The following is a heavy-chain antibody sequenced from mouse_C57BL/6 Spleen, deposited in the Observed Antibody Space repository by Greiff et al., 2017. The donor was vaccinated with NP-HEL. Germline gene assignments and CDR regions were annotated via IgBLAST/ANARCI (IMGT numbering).Heavy chain of an antibody. CDR1: GYTFTEYT. CDR3: ARHEEGIYYGNYDAMDY. Sequence: VQLQQSGAELVKPGASVKLSCKASGYTFTEYTIHWVKQRSGQGLEWIGWFYPGSGSIKYNEKFKDKATLTADKSSSTVDMELSRVTSEDSAVYFCARHEEGIYYGNYDAMDYWGQGTSVTVSS. J-gene: IGHJ4*01. V-gene: IGHV1-62-2*01. D-gene: IGHD2-1*01. CDR2: FYPGSGSI.